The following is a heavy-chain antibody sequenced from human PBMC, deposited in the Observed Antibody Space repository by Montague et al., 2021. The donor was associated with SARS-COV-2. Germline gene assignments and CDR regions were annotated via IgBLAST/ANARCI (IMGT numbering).Heavy chain of an antibody. CDR1: GVSVKNYY. CDR2: VHYSGKT. CDR3: ARHHISTMYGYSWFDP. D-gene: IGHD1-14*01. J-gene: IGHJ5*02. V-gene: IGHV4-59*02. Sequence: SQTRSLTCTVSGVSVKNYYWSWIRQPPGKGLEWIGYVHYSGKTKSNPSLQNPISISLDASKNQFYLSLTSVTSADAAMYYCARHHISTMYGYSWFDPWGRGTLVTVSS.